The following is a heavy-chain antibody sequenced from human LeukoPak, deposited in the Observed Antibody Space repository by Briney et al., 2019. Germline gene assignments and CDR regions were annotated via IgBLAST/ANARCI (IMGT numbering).Heavy chain of an antibody. Sequence: GASVKVSCKASGYIFNTNGLSWVRQAPGQGLEWMGRIIPILGIANYAQKFQGRVTITADKSTSTAYMELSSLRSEDTAVYYCARDIPDIVVVPAAITFYYGMDVWGQGTTVTVSS. CDR1: GYIFNTNG. V-gene: IGHV1-69*04. J-gene: IGHJ6*02. CDR2: IIPILGIA. D-gene: IGHD2-2*01. CDR3: ARDIPDIVVVPAAITFYYGMDV.